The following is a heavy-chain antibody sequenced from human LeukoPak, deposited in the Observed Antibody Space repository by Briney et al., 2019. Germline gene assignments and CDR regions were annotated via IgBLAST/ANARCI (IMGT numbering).Heavy chain of an antibody. CDR1: GYSISSGYY. CDR3: ARDSFYYDSSGYRWFDP. J-gene: IGHJ5*02. Sequence: SETLSLTCTVSGYSISSGYYWGWIRQPPGKGLEWIGSIYHSGSTYYNPSLKSRVTISVDTSKNQFSLKLSSVTTADTAVYYCARDSFYYDSSGYRWFDPWAREPWSPPPQ. V-gene: IGHV4-38-2*02. D-gene: IGHD3-22*01. CDR2: IYHSGST.